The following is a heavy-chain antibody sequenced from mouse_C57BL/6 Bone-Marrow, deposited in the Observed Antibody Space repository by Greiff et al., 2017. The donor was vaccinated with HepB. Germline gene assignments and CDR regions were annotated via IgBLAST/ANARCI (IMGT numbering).Heavy chain of an antibody. V-gene: IGHV5-6*01. J-gene: IGHJ2*01. CDR1: GFTFSSYG. Sequence: EVQLVESGGDLVKPGGSLKLSCAASGFTFSSYGMSWVRQTPDKRLEWVATISSVSSYTYYPDSVKGRFTISRDNAKNTLYLQMSSLKSEDAAMYYCARSILYYGSSLDYWGWGNAPTVTA. CDR2: ISSVSSYT. D-gene: IGHD1-1*01. CDR3: ARSILYYGSSLDY.